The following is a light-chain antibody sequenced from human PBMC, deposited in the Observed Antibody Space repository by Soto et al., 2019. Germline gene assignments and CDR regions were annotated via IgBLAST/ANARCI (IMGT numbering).Light chain of an antibody. V-gene: IGLV2-14*01. CDR1: SNDVGGYNF. CDR2: AVS. J-gene: IGLJ2*01. CDR3: SSYTRSSTLV. Sequence: QSALTQPASVSGSPGQSITISCTGSSNDVGGYNFVSWYQQHPGKAPQLMIYAVSNRPSGVSNRFSGSKSGNTASLTISGLHTEDEADYFCSSYTRSSTLVFGGGTKVTVL.